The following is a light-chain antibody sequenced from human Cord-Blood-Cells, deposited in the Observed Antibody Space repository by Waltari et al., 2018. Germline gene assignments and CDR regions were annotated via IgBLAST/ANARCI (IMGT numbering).Light chain of an antibody. V-gene: IGKV1-33*01. Sequence: DIQMTQSPSSLSASVADRVTITCQASQDISNYLNWYQKKPGKAPKLLIYDASNLETEVPSRFSGSGSGTDFTFTISSLQPEYIATYYCQQYDNLPLTFGGGTKVEIK. CDR1: QDISNY. CDR2: DAS. J-gene: IGKJ4*01. CDR3: QQYDNLPLT.